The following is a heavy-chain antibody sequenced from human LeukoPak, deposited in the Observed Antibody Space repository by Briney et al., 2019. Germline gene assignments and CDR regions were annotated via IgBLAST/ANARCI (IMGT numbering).Heavy chain of an antibody. CDR3: AKWGSYDFWSTTANWFDP. CDR2: ISYDGSNK. CDR1: GFTFSSYA. Sequence: GGSLRLSCAASGFTFSSYAMHWVRQAPGKGLEWVAVISYDGSNKYYADSVKGRFTISRDNSKNTLYLQMNSLRAEDTAVYYCAKWGSYDFWSTTANWFDPWGQGTLVTVSS. V-gene: IGHV3-30-3*02. D-gene: IGHD3-3*01. J-gene: IGHJ5*02.